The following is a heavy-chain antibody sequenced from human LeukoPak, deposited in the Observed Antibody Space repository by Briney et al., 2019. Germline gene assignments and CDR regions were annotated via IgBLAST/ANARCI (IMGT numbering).Heavy chain of an antibody. CDR3: ARGIHYGYGVGGY. Sequence: ASVKVSCKASGYTFTGYYMHWVRHAPGQGLEWMGWINPNSGGTNYAQKFQGRVTMTRDTSISTAYMELSRLRSDDTAVYYCARGIHYGYGVGGYWGQGTLVTVYS. CDR2: INPNSGGT. D-gene: IGHD4-17*01. V-gene: IGHV1-2*02. CDR1: GYTFTGYY. J-gene: IGHJ4*02.